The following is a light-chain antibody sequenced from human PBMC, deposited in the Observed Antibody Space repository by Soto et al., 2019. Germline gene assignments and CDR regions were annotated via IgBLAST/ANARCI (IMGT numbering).Light chain of an antibody. CDR3: QQYESYPMT. Sequence: ESQLTQYPSTLSATVGDRVTITCRASQSISSWLAWYQQKPGKAPKLLISKASTLQSGVPPRFSSSGSGTEFTLTISSLQPDDFATYYCQQYESYPMTFGGGTKVDIK. CDR1: QSISSW. CDR2: KAS. J-gene: IGKJ4*01. V-gene: IGKV1-5*03.